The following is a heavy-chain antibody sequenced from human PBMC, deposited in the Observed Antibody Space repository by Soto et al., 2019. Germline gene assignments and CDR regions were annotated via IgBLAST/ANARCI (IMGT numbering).Heavy chain of an antibody. CDR2: IAPSASYN. J-gene: IGHJ4*02. D-gene: IGHD3-10*02. Sequence: GESLNISCQGSGYSLPLYWISWGRQLPAKGLEWMGRIAPSASYNNPNPSFQGHATISGDKSISTAYLQWSSLKASDTVMYYWARHCSVSCTVIDSWGQGTLVTVPQ. CDR3: ARHCSVSCTVIDS. V-gene: IGHV5-10-1*01. CDR1: GYSLPLYW.